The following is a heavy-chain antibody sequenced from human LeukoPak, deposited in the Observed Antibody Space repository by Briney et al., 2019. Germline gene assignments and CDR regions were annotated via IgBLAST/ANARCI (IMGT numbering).Heavy chain of an antibody. CDR3: ARGDFWSGYYKGWFDP. D-gene: IGHD3-3*01. V-gene: IGHV1-69*05. CDR1: GGTFSSYA. Sequence: ASVKVSCKASGGTFSSYAISWVRQAPGQGLEWMGGIIPIFGTANYAQKFQGRVTITTDESTSTAYMELSSLRSEDTAVYYCARGDFWSGYYKGWFDPWGQGTLVTVSS. J-gene: IGHJ5*02. CDR2: IIPIFGTA.